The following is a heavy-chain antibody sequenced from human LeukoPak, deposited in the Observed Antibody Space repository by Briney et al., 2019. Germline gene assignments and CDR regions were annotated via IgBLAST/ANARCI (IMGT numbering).Heavy chain of an antibody. CDR2: ISAYNGNT. Sequence: ASVKVSCKASGYTSTSYGISWVRQAPGQGLEWMGWISAYNGNTNYAQKLQGRVTMTTDTSTSTAYMELRSLRSDDTAVYYCARDRPFTMVRGVHDYWGQGTLVTVSS. D-gene: IGHD3-10*01. V-gene: IGHV1-18*01. J-gene: IGHJ4*02. CDR3: ARDRPFTMVRGVHDY. CDR1: GYTSTSYG.